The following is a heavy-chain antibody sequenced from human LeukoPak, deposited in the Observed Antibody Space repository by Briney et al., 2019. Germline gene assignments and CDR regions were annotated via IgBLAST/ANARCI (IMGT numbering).Heavy chain of an antibody. CDR1: GYTFITYE. CDR3: AREGAATSNAFDI. Sequence: ASVKVSCKASGYTFITYEINWVRQAPGQGLEWMGWMNPNSGNTGYAQKFQGRVTMTRNTSISTAYMELSSLRSEDTAVYYCAREGAATSNAFDIWGQGTMVTVSS. V-gene: IGHV1-8*01. J-gene: IGHJ3*02. CDR2: MNPNSGNT. D-gene: IGHD4/OR15-4a*01.